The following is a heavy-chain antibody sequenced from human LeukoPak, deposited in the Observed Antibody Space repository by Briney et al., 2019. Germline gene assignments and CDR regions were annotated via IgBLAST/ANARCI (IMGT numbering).Heavy chain of an antibody. V-gene: IGHV4-4*07. Sequence: PSETLSPTCTVSGGSISSYYWSWIRQPAGKGLEWIGRIYSTGSTNYNPSLKSRVTMSVDTSKNQFSLRLRSVTAADTAVYHCARQIALAGTAGFDFWGQGALVTVSS. J-gene: IGHJ4*02. CDR2: IYSTGST. CDR3: ARQIALAGTAGFDF. CDR1: GGSISSYY. D-gene: IGHD6-13*01.